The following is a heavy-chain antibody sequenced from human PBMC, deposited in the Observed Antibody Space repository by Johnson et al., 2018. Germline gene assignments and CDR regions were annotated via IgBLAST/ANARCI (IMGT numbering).Heavy chain of an antibody. CDR3: AKIGYCSSTSCYVDDAFDI. V-gene: IGHV3-48*04. J-gene: IGHJ3*02. CDR2: ISSSGSSI. D-gene: IGHD2-2*03. Sequence: VQLVQSGGGVVQPGRSLRLSCAASGFTFSSYGMHWVRQAPGKGLEWVSSISSSGSSIYYADSVKGRFTMSRDNAKNSLFLQMNSLRAEDTAVYYCAKIGYCSSTSCYVDDAFDIWGQGTMVTVSS. CDR1: GFTFSSYG.